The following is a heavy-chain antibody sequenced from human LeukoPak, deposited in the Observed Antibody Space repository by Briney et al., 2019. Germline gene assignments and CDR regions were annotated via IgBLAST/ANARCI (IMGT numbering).Heavy chain of an antibody. CDR3: AKDLGVVVVPAALGGCV. D-gene: IGHD2-2*01. CDR1: GFTFSTYW. V-gene: IGHV3-74*01. J-gene: IGHJ6*04. Sequence: PGGSLRLSCAASGFTFSTYWMHWVRQAPGEGLVWVSRISPDGTSTSYADSVKGRFTISRDNSKNTLYLQMNSLRAEDTAVYYCAKDLGVVVVPAALGGCVRGKGTTVTVSS. CDR2: ISPDGTST.